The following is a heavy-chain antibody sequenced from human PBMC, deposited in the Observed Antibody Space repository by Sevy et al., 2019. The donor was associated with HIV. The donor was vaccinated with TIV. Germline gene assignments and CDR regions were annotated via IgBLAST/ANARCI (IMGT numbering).Heavy chain of an antibody. V-gene: IGHV3-30*18. D-gene: IGHD5-12*01. CDR2: ISYDGSNK. J-gene: IGHJ6*02. Sequence: GGSLRLSCAASGFTFSSYGMHWVRQAPGKGLEWVAVISYDGSNKYYADSVKGRLTISRDNSKNTLYLQRNSLRAVDTAVYYCAKVSRTRQWLPLYYGMNVWGQGTTVTVSS. CDR3: AKVSRTRQWLPLYYGMNV. CDR1: GFTFSSYG.